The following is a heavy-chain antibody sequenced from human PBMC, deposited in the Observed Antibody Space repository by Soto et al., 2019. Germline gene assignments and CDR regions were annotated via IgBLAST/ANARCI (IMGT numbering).Heavy chain of an antibody. CDR3: VRDNSHIIVTPFDL. J-gene: IGHJ4*02. D-gene: IGHD2-21*01. CDR2: ISFRGTTT. V-gene: IGHV3-48*03. CDR1: GFTFSNFE. Sequence: SLRLYCAASGFTFSNFEMNWVRQVPGKGLEWLSYISFRGTTTYYAGSVRGRFTISRDNAKNSVFLQMDSLRAEDTAIYYCVRDNSHIIVTPFDLWGQGTLVTVSS.